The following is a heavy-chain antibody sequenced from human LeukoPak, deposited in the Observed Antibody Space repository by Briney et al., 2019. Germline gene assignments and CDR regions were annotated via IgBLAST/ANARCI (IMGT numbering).Heavy chain of an antibody. CDR1: GYTFTSYY. D-gene: IGHD2-15*01. Sequence: GASVKVSCKASGYTFTSYYMHWVRQAPGQGLEWMGIINPSGGSTSYAQKFQGRVTMTRDMSTSTVYMELSSLRSEDTAVYYCARDRCSGGSCSDAFDIWGQGTMVTVSS. CDR2: INPSGGST. J-gene: IGHJ3*02. V-gene: IGHV1-46*01. CDR3: ARDRCSGGSCSDAFDI.